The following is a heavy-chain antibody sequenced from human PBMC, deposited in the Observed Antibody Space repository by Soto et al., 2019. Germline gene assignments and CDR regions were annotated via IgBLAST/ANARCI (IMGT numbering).Heavy chain of an antibody. CDR3: AKGSLTPGY. V-gene: IGHV3-23*01. J-gene: IGHJ4*02. Sequence: EVQLLESGGGLVQPGGYLRLSCAGSGFTFSSVARTWVRQAPGKGLEWVSSISGSGDSTYYADSVKCRFTISRENSNNTLYLQMNSRRAEDTAVYYWAKGSLTPGYWGQGTLVNVSS. CDR1: GFTFSSVA. CDR2: ISGSGDST.